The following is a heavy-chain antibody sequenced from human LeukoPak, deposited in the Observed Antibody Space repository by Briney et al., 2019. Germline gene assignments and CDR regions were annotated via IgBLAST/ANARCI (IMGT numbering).Heavy chain of an antibody. V-gene: IGHV4-59*01. CDR1: GGSISSYY. CDR3: ARDPGQRDFDY. CDR2: IYYSGST. Sequence: SETLSLTCTVSGGSISSYYWSWLRQPPGKGLEWIGYIYYSGSTNYTPSLKSRVTISVDTSKNQFSLNLSSVTAAATAVYSCARDPGQRDFDYWGHGTLVTVSS. J-gene: IGHJ4*03. D-gene: IGHD6-25*01.